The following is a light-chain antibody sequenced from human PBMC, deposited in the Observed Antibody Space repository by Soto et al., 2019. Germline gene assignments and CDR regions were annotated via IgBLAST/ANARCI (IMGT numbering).Light chain of an antibody. J-gene: IGKJ3*01. CDR1: QGIGTY. CDR3: QQVNTSPFT. CDR2: AAS. V-gene: IGKV1-9*01. Sequence: IQMTKSPSSPSASVGDRVTITCRARQGIGTYLAWYQQKPGRAPKLLIYAASNLQSGVPSRFSGSGSGTDFTLTISSLQPEDFAIYYCQQVNTSPFTFGPGTKVNIK.